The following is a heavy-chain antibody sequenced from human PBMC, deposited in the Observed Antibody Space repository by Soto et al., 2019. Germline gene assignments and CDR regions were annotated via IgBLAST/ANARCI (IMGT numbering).Heavy chain of an antibody. Sequence: GGSLRLSCAASGFTFSSYWMHWVRQAPGKGLVWVSRINSDGSSTSYADSVKGRFTISRDNAKNTLYLQMNSLRAEDTAVYYCARERHSSSWLRHPLNWFDPWGQGTLVTVSS. D-gene: IGHD6-13*01. CDR3: ARERHSSSWLRHPLNWFDP. J-gene: IGHJ5*02. CDR1: GFTFSSYW. V-gene: IGHV3-74*01. CDR2: INSDGSST.